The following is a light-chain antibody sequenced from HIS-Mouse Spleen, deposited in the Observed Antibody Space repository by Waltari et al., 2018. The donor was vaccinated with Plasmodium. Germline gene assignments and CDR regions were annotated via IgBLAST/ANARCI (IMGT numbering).Light chain of an antibody. V-gene: IGKV1-39*01. J-gene: IGKJ1*01. CDR3: QQNYNTWT. CDR2: AAS. Sequence: DIQITQSPSSLSASVGERVTITCRASQSISSYLNWYQQKPGKAPKLLIYAASSLQSGVPSRFSGSGSGTDFTLTISSLQPEDFATYYCQQNYNTWTFGQGTKVEIK. CDR1: QSISSY.